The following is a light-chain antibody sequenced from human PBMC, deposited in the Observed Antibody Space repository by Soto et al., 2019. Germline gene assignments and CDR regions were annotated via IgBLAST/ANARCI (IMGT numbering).Light chain of an antibody. Sequence: QSVLTQPPSVSAAPGQKVTISCSGNNSNIGKNYVSWYQKLPGTAPKLLIYDNNKRPSGIPDRFSGSKSGTSATLGITGLQTGDEADYFCGTWDGSLSAPDVLFGGGTQLTVL. CDR1: NSNIGKNY. J-gene: IGLJ2*01. CDR3: GTWDGSLSAPDVL. V-gene: IGLV1-51*01. CDR2: DNN.